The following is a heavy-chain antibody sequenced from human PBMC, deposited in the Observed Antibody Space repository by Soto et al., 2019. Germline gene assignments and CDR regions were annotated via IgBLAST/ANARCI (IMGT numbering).Heavy chain of an antibody. D-gene: IGHD6-13*01. Sequence: SETLSLTCTVSGGSISSGDYYWSWIRQPPGKGLEWIGYIYYSGSTYYNPSLKSRVTISVDTSKNQFSLKLSSVTAADTAVYYCARVEVFSSSWYDYWGQGTLVTVSS. V-gene: IGHV4-30-4*01. J-gene: IGHJ4*02. CDR3: ARVEVFSSSWYDY. CDR1: GGSISSGDYY. CDR2: IYYSGST.